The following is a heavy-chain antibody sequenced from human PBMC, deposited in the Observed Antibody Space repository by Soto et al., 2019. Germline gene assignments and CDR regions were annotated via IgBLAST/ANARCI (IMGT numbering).Heavy chain of an antibody. J-gene: IGHJ4*02. D-gene: IGHD3-22*01. CDR2: IIPLSGTT. CDR1: GGTFSNHA. Sequence: ASVKVSCKTSGGTFSNHAISWVRQAPGQGPEWMGGIIPLSGTTNYVQKFQGRVTITADESMTTAYMELSNLRYEDTAVYYCARGPDRSGFYLFDYWGQGTLVTV. CDR3: ARGPDRSGFYLFDY. V-gene: IGHV1-69*13.